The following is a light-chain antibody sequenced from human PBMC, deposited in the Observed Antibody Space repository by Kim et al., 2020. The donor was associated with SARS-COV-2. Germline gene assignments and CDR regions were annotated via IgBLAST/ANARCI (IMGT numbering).Light chain of an antibody. V-gene: IGLV1-40*01. Sequence: VTIACTGSSSNIGAGYDVHWYQQLPGTAPKLLIYGNSNRPSGVPDRFSGSKSGTSASLAITGLQAEDEADYYCQSYDSSLSDPWGVFGGGTQLTVL. CDR2: GNS. CDR1: SSNIGAGYD. J-gene: IGLJ3*02. CDR3: QSYDSSLSDPWGV.